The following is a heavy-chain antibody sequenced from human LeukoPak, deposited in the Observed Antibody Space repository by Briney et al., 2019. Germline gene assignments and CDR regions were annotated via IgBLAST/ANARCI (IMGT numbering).Heavy chain of an antibody. D-gene: IGHD3-9*01. J-gene: IGHJ4*02. Sequence: SETLSLTCTVSGGSISSYYWSWIRQPPGKGLEWIGYIYYSGSTNYNPSLKSRVTISVDTSKNQFSLKLSSVTAADTAVYYCARGHYDILTGYSQYYFDYWGQGTLVTVSS. CDR3: ARGHYDILTGYSQYYFDY. CDR1: GGSISSYY. V-gene: IGHV4-59*01. CDR2: IYYSGST.